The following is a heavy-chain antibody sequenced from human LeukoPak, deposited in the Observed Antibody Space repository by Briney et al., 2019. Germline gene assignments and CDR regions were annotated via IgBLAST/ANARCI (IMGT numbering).Heavy chain of an antibody. J-gene: IGHJ3*02. CDR2: IYHSGST. Sequence: SETLSLTCAVSGGSISSSNWWSWVRQPPGKGPEWIGEIYHSGSTNYNPSLKSRVTISVDKSKNQFSLKLSSVTAADTAVYYCARASPPQYCSSTSCTDAFDIWGQGTMVTVSS. CDR1: GGSISSSNW. D-gene: IGHD2-2*01. CDR3: ARASPPQYCSSTSCTDAFDI. V-gene: IGHV4-4*02.